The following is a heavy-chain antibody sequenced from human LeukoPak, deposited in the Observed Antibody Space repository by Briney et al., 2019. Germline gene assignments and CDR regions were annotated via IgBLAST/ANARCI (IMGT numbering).Heavy chain of an antibody. V-gene: IGHV4-59*08. CDR2: MHCSGAT. CDR3: ARHLDTGTYPLDY. Sequence: SETLSLTCAVSGASINAYYWSWIRLPPGKVLEWIDFMHCSGATKDNPSLNSRVTTSIDTSQNQFSLRLTSVTAADAATYYCARHLDTGTYPLDYWGQGIQVTVSS. J-gene: IGHJ4*02. CDR1: GASINAYY. D-gene: IGHD3/OR15-3a*01.